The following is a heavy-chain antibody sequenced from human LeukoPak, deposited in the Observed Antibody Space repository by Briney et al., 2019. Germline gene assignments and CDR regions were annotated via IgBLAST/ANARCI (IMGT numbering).Heavy chain of an antibody. V-gene: IGHV6-1*01. CDR1: GDSVSSNSAA. J-gene: IGHJ3*02. CDR2: TYYRSKWYS. Sequence: SQTLSLTCVISGDSVSSNSAAWNWIRQSPSRGLEWLGRTYYRSKWYSYSAVSVKSRIIINPDTSKNQFSLQLNSVTPKDTAVYYCARAAYSSSWYALVFDAFDIWGQGTMVTVSS. CDR3: ARAAYSSSWYALVFDAFDI. D-gene: IGHD6-13*01.